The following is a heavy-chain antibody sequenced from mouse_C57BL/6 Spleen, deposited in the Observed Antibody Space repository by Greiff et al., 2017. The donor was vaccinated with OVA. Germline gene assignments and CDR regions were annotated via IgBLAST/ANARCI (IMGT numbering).Heavy chain of an antibody. J-gene: IGHJ2*01. CDR3: AREEFYGYYFDY. D-gene: IGHD2-2*01. V-gene: IGHV3-6*01. CDR1: GYSITSGYY. Sequence: EVKLQESGPGLVKPSQSLSLTCSVTGYSITSGYYWNWIRQFPGNKLEWMGYISYDGSNNYNPSLKNRISITRDTSKNQFFLKLNSVTTEDTATYYCAREEFYGYYFDYWGQGTTLTVSS. CDR2: ISYDGSN.